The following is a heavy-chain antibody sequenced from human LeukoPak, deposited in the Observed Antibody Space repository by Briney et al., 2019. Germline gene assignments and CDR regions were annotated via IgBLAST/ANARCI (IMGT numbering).Heavy chain of an antibody. J-gene: IGHJ3*02. CDR1: GGSIRSYL. CDR3: ARVEVGASRLGAFDI. CDR2: IYYSGST. V-gene: IGHV4-59*01. D-gene: IGHD1-26*01. Sequence: PSETLSLTCTVSGGSIRSYLWSWIRQPPGKGLEWIGYIYYSGSTNYNPSLKSRVTISVDTSKNQFSLKLSSVTAADTAVYYCARVEVGASRLGAFDIWGQGTMVTVSS.